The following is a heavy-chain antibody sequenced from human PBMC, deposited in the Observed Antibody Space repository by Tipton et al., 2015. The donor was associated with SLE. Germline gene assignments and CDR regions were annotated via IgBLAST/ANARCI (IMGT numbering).Heavy chain of an antibody. CDR1: GFIFDDFA. CDR2: TSWNSGSI. CDR3: VKGLDENYYDPLDI. Sequence: RSLRLSCAASGFIFDDFAMHWVRQPPGKGLEWVSGTSWNSGSIGYADSVKGRFTISRDNAKNSLYLQMNSLRTEDTALYYCVKGLDENYYDPLDIWGQGTMVTVSS. D-gene: IGHD1-26*01. V-gene: IGHV3-9*01. J-gene: IGHJ3*02.